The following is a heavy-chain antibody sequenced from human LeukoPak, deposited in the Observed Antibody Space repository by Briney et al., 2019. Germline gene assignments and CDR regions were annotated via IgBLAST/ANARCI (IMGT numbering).Heavy chain of an antibody. CDR3: ARDFCSSTSCYWMGSYYGMDV. V-gene: IGHV3-66*01. CDR2: LYGGGGS. J-gene: IGHJ6*02. D-gene: IGHD2-2*01. Sequence: GGSLRLSCAASGFTVSSTYMSWVRQAPGKGLEWVSLLYGGGGSYYPDSVKGRFTISRDNAKNSLYLQMNSLRAEDTAVYYRARDFCSSTSCYWMGSYYGMDVWGQGTTVTVSS. CDR1: GFTVSSTY.